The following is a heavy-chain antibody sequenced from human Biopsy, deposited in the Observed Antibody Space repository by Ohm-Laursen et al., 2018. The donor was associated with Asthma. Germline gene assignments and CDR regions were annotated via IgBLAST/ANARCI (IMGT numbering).Heavy chain of an antibody. V-gene: IGHV3-23*01. CDR3: AKDILPHESGSLLWGYYYGLDV. D-gene: IGHD3-10*01. CDR2: ISASGHAT. CDR1: GFTFADYA. J-gene: IGHJ6*02. Sequence: SLRLSCAASGFTFADYAMHWVRHAPGKGLEWVSGISASGHATYDADSVRGRFTISKDKSKNTLFLQMNSLRVEDTAVYYCAKDILPHESGSLLWGYYYGLDVWGQGTTVTVSS.